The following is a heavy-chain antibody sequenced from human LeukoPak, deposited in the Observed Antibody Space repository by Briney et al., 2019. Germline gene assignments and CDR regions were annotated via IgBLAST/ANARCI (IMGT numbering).Heavy chain of an antibody. Sequence: GRSLRLSCAASGFTFSSYGMHWVRQAPGKGLEWVAVISYDGSNKYYADSVKGRLTISRDNSKNTLYLQMNSLRAEDTAVYYCAKDRRDYCSSTSCGLDYWGQGTLVTVSS. CDR1: GFTFSSYG. J-gene: IGHJ4*02. CDR3: AKDRRDYCSSTSCGLDY. V-gene: IGHV3-30*18. D-gene: IGHD2-2*01. CDR2: ISYDGSNK.